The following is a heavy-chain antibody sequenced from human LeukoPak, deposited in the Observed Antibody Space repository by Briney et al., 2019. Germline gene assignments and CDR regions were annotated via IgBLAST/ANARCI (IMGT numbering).Heavy chain of an antibody. D-gene: IGHD3-22*01. CDR3: AAPRGYYDSSGYYRYDAFDI. V-gene: IGHV1-69*04. CDR2: IIPILGIA. CDR1: GGTFSNYA. J-gene: IGHJ3*02. Sequence: SVKVSCKASGGTFSNYAISWVRQAPGQGLAWVGRIIPILGIANYAQKFQGRVTITEDKSTSTAYMELSSLRSEDTAVYYCAAPRGYYDSSGYYRYDAFDIWGQGTMVTVSS.